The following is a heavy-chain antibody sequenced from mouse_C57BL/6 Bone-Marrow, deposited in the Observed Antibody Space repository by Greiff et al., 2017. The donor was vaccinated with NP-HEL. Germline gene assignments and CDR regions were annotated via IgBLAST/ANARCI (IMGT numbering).Heavy chain of an antibody. D-gene: IGHD2-4*01. CDR1: GFTFTDYY. J-gene: IGHJ3*01. Sequence: EVHLVESGGGLVQPGGSLSLSCAASGFTFTDYYMSWVRQPPGKALEWLGFIRNKANGYTTEYSASVKGRFTISRDNSQSILYLQMNALRAEDSATYYCAREEDDYVSFAYWGQGTLVTVSA. CDR2: IRNKANGYTT. V-gene: IGHV7-3*01. CDR3: AREEDDYVSFAY.